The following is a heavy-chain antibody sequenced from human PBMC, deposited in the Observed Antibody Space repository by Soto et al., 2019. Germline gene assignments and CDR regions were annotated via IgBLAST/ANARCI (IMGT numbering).Heavy chain of an antibody. CDR2: ISAYNGNT. J-gene: IGHJ5*02. V-gene: IGHV1-18*01. Sequence: ASVKVCCKTSGYTFYNYGINWVRQAPGQGLEWMGWISAYNGNTNFAQKLQGRVSLTTDTSSTTAYMELRSLTSDDTAVYYCARDLVPGYTGFSDPWGQGTLVTVSS. CDR1: GYTFYNYG. D-gene: IGHD5-12*01. CDR3: ARDLVPGYTGFSDP.